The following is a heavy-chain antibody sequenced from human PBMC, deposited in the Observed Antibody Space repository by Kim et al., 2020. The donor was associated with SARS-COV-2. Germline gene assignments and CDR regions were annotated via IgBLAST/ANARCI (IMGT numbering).Heavy chain of an antibody. CDR3: ARDRWGDQSRWRKGYYFDY. Sequence: GGSLRLSCAASGFTFSSYGMHWVRQAPGKGLEWVAVISYDGSNKYYADSVKGRFTISRDNSKNTLYLQMNSLRAEDTAVYYCARDRWGDQSRWRKGYYFDYWGQGTLVTVSS. J-gene: IGHJ4*02. CDR1: GFTFSSYG. V-gene: IGHV3-33*05. CDR2: ISYDGSNK. D-gene: IGHD3-16*01.